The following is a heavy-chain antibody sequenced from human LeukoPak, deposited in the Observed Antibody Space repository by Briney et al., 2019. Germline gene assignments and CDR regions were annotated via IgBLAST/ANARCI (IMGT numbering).Heavy chain of an antibody. J-gene: IGHJ5*02. D-gene: IGHD2-15*01. CDR2: ISYDGSNK. CDR3: AKDHSTYCSDGSCYQGNWFDP. CDR1: GFTFSSYG. Sequence: GGSLRLSCAASGFTFSSYGMHWVRQAPGTGLEWVAVISYDGSNKYYADSVKGRFTISRDNSKNTLYLQMNSLRAEDTAVYYCAKDHSTYCSDGSCYQGNWFDPWGQGTLVTVSS. V-gene: IGHV3-30*18.